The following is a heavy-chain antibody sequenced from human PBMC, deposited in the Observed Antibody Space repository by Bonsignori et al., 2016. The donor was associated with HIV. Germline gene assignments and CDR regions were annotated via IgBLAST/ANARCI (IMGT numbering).Heavy chain of an antibody. CDR2: INHIGST. D-gene: IGHD3-10*01. V-gene: IGHV4-34*01. J-gene: IGHJ3*02. Sequence: WIRQPPGKGLDWIGEINHIGSTNYNPSLKSRVTMSVDTSKNQFSLKLSSLTAADTAVYYCARVYFNHYYGSGSYYKARAFDIWGQGTMVTVSS. CDR3: ARVYFNHYYGSGSYYKARAFDI.